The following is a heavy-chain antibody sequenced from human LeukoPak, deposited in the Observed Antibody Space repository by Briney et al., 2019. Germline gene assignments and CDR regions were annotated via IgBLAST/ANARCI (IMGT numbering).Heavy chain of an antibody. Sequence: ASVKVSCKASGGTFRSYAISWVRQAPGQGLEWMGRIIPIFGTANYAQKFQGRVTITTDESTSTAYMELSSLRSEDTAVYYCARAWTEAANDAFDIWGQGTMVTVSS. D-gene: IGHD2-15*01. CDR3: ARAWTEAANDAFDI. V-gene: IGHV1-69*05. CDR1: GGTFRSYA. CDR2: IIPIFGTA. J-gene: IGHJ3*02.